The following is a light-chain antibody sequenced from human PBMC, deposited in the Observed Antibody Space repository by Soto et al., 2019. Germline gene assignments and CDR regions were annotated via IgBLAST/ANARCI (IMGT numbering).Light chain of an antibody. V-gene: IGLV2-14*01. J-gene: IGLJ3*02. CDR3: SSHTTITTLV. CDR2: GVT. CDR1: SNDVGAYDY. Sequence: QSVLTQPASVSGSPGQSITISCTGTSNDVGAYDYVSWYQQHPGKAPRLLIYGVTSRRPGVSDRFSGSKSGNTASLTISGLQADDEADYYCSSHTTITTLVFGGGTQLTVL.